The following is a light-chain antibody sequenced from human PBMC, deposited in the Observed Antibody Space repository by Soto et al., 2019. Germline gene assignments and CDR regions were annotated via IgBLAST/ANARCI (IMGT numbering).Light chain of an antibody. CDR3: QQYNSYRT. J-gene: IGKJ1*01. CDR2: HAS. V-gene: IGKV1-5*01. CDR1: QSISNW. Sequence: NQMYQSVFTLPATVGDRVTSTFRASQSISNWLAWYQQKPGTAPKVLIYHASNLQSGVPSRFSGSGPGTEFTLTISSLQPDDFATYYCQQYNSYRTFGQGAKVDIK.